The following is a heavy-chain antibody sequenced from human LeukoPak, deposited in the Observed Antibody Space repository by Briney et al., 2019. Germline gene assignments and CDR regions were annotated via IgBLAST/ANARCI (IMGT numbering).Heavy chain of an antibody. J-gene: IGHJ6*02. V-gene: IGHV3-72*01. CDR1: GFTFSDHY. CDR3: AKDPAPNTAMVPYYYYGMDV. CDR2: TRNKANSYTT. Sequence: GGSLRLSCAASGFTFSDHYMDWVRQAPGKGLEWVGRTRNKANSYTTEYAASVKGRFTISRDDSKNSLYLQMNSLRAEDTAVYYCAKDPAPNTAMVPYYYYGMDVWGQGTTVTVSS. D-gene: IGHD5-18*01.